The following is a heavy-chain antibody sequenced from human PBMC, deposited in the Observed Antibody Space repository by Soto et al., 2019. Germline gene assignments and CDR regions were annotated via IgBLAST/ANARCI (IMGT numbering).Heavy chain of an antibody. J-gene: IGHJ4*02. CDR1: ETTLSGHG. V-gene: IGHV3-33*01. CDR3: ARDGVGGTVFFGYFDY. D-gene: IGHD1-26*01. Sequence: QVQLVESGEGLAHQGKSLNLPCQGSETTLSGHGLPWLRQAQGRGLEWWAVLRFDGSNINYADSVKGRFTISRDNSKNTLYMQMDSLRAEDTAVYYCARDGVGGTVFFGYFDYWGQGALVTVSS. CDR2: LRFDGSNI.